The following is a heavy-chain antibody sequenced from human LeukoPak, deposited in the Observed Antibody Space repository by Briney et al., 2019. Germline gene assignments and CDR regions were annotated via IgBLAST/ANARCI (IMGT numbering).Heavy chain of an antibody. CDR2: INTNTENP. Sequence: ASVKVSCKASGYTFTSYAMNWVRQALGQGLEWMGWINTNTENPAYAQGFTGRFVFSLDISVSTAYLQISSLKAEDTAVYYCARMGYCTRATCGGAFDFWGQGTLVTVSS. D-gene: IGHD2-8*01. V-gene: IGHV7-4-1*02. J-gene: IGHJ4*02. CDR3: ARMGYCTRATCGGAFDF. CDR1: GYTFTSYA.